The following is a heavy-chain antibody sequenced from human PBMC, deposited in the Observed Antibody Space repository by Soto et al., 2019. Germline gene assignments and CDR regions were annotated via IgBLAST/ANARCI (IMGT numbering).Heavy chain of an antibody. CDR2: IIPIFGTA. D-gene: IGHD6-13*01. Sequence: SVKVSCKASGGTFSSYAISWVRQAPGQGLEWMGGIIPIFGTANYAQKFQGRVTITADESTSTAYMELSSLRSEDTAVYYCARDPSSWSDYHCFDPYRKQSLFGVSS. V-gene: IGHV1-69*13. CDR1: GGTFSSYA. CDR3: ARDPSSWSDYHCFDP. J-gene: IGHJ5*02.